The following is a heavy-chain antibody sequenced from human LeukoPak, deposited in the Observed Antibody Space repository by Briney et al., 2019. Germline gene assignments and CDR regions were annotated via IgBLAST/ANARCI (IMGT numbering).Heavy chain of an antibody. CDR2: ISDSGNIT. V-gene: IGHV3-23*01. Sequence: AGGSLRLSCAASGFTFSIYAMSWVRQAPGKGLEWVSAISDSGNITYYADSVKGRFTISRDNPKNTLYLQMNSLRVEDTAVYYCAKGFTPDYWGQGTLVTVSS. CDR3: AKGFTPDY. J-gene: IGHJ4*02. CDR1: GFTFSIYA.